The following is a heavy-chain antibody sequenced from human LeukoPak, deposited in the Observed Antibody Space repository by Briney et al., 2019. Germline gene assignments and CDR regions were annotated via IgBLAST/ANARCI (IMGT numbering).Heavy chain of an antibody. CDR2: TYYRSEWCN. J-gene: IGHJ4*02. CDR1: GDSVSSNSAA. CDR3: ARGSGSSWTTSFDY. Sequence: SQTLSLTCAISGDSVSSNSAAWNWIRQSPSRGLEWLGRTYYRSEWCNNYAVPMKSRITINPDTSKNQLSLQLSSVTPEDTAVYYCARGSGSSWTTSFDYWGQGTLVTVSS. D-gene: IGHD2-15*01. V-gene: IGHV6-1*01.